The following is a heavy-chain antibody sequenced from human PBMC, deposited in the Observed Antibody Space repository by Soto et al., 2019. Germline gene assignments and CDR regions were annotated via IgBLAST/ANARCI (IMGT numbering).Heavy chain of an antibody. CDR2: IIPISDTT. D-gene: IGHD2-2*01. CDR3: ARSQGSSTSLDIYYYSYYGMDV. Sequence: QVQLVQSGAEVKKPGSSVKVSCKASGGTFSSYAISWVRQAPGQGLEWMGGIIPISDTTNYAQKFQGRVTITADESTSTAFMELSSLRSEDTAVYYCARSQGSSTSLDIYYYSYYGMDVWGQGTTLTVSS. J-gene: IGHJ6*02. V-gene: IGHV1-69*01. CDR1: GGTFSSYA.